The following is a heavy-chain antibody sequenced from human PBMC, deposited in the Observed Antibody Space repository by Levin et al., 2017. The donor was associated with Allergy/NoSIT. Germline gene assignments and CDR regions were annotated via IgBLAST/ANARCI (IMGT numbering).Heavy chain of an antibody. Sequence: WGSLRLSCAASGFTFSSYWMSWVRQAPGKGLEWVANIKQDGSEKYYVDSVKGRFTISRDNAKNSLYLQMNSLRAEDTAVYYCARDPRRDCSGGSCYSDYWGQGTLVTVSS. CDR3: ARDPRRDCSGGSCYSDY. V-gene: IGHV3-7*01. CDR1: GFTFSSYW. J-gene: IGHJ4*02. CDR2: IKQDGSEK. D-gene: IGHD2-15*01.